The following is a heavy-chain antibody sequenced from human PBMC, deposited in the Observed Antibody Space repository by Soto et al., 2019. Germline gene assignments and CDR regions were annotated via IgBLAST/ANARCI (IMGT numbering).Heavy chain of an antibody. CDR2: IYYSGST. V-gene: IGHV4-59*12. Sequence: PSETLSLTCTVSGGSISSYYWSWIRQPPGKGLEWIGYIYYSGSTNYNPSLESRVTISVDTSKNQFSLKLTSATAADTAVYNCAREVLSGYYPAGWFEPWGQGTPVTVSS. CDR1: GGSISSYY. J-gene: IGHJ5*02. CDR3: AREVLSGYYPAGWFEP. D-gene: IGHD3-3*01.